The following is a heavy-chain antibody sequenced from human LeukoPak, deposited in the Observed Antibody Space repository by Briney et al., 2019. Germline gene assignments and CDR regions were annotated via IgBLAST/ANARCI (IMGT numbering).Heavy chain of an antibody. CDR2: IYDSGTT. V-gene: IGHV4-59*01. J-gene: IGHJ1*01. D-gene: IGHD2-15*01. CDR3: AREDYCSGGSCYSGYFQH. Sequence: TSETLSLTCTVSGGSISSYYWSWIRQPPGKGLEWIGYIYDSGTTNYNPSLKSRVTISVGTSKNQFSLKLSSVTAADTAVYYCAREDYCSGGSCYSGYFQHWGQGTLVTVSS. CDR1: GGSISSYY.